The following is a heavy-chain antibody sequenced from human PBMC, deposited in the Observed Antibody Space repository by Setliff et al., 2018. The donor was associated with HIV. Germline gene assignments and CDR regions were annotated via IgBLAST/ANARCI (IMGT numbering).Heavy chain of an antibody. CDR1: GGSISSRY. D-gene: IGHD3-22*01. CDR3: ARASWDYYDSSLLGGSFDP. V-gene: IGHV4-59*06. J-gene: IGHJ5*02. Sequence: PSETLSLTCNVSGGSISSRYWSWIRQLPGKGLEWIGYIYYSGSTYYNPSLKSRVSISLDTSKNHYSLNLTSVTAADTAVYYCARASWDYYDSSLLGGSFDPWGQGTLVTVSS. CDR2: IYYSGST.